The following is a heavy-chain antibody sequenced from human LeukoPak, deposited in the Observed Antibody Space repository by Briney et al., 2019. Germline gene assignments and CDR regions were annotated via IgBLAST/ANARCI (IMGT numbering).Heavy chain of an antibody. D-gene: IGHD6-13*01. CDR1: GGSISSYY. Sequence: SETLSLTCTVSGGSISSYYWSWIRQPPGKGLEWIGYIYYSGSTNYNPSLKSRVTISVDTSKNQFSLKLSSVTAADTAVYYCARDQRIAAGHEAFDIWGQGTMVTVSS. CDR2: IYYSGST. J-gene: IGHJ3*02. V-gene: IGHV4-59*01. CDR3: ARDQRIAAGHEAFDI.